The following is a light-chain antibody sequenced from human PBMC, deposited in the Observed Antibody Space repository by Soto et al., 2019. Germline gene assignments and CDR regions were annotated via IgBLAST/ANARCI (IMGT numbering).Light chain of an antibody. Sequence: EFVLTQSPGTLSLSPGERATLSCRASQTVRNNYLAWCQQKPGQAPRLLIYDASSRATGIPDRFSGGGSGTDFTLTISRLEPEDFAVYYCQQYGSSPTFGQGTRLEI. CDR3: QQYGSSPT. V-gene: IGKV3-20*01. J-gene: IGKJ5*01. CDR2: DAS. CDR1: QTVRNNY.